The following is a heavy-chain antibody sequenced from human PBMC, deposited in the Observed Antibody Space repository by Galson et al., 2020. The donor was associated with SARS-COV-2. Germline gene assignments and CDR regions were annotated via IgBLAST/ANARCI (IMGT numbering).Heavy chain of an antibody. CDR2: ISYDGSNK. CDR1: GFTFSSYA. CDR3: AKNVLRYFDWLLGYFDY. D-gene: IGHD3-9*01. J-gene: IGHJ4*02. V-gene: IGHV3-30-3*02. Sequence: GGSLRLSCAASGFTFSSYAMHWVRQAPGQGLEWVAVISYDGSNKYYADSVKGRFTISRDNSKNTLYLQMNSLRAEDTAVYYCAKNVLRYFDWLLGYFDYWGQGTLVTVSS.